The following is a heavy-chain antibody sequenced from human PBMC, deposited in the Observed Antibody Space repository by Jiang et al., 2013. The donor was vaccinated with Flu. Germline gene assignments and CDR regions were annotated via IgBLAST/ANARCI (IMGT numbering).Heavy chain of an antibody. CDR3: AREGLLEEAMAPVFDY. D-gene: IGHD1-1*01. Sequence: PGLVKPSETLSLTCTVSGGSISSYYWSWIRQPPGKGLEWIGYIYYSGSTNYNPSLKSRVTISVDTPKNQFSLKLSSVTAADTAVYYCAREGLLEEAMAPVFDYWGQGTLVTVSS. CDR2: IYYSGST. V-gene: IGHV4-59*01. CDR1: GGSISSYY. J-gene: IGHJ4*02.